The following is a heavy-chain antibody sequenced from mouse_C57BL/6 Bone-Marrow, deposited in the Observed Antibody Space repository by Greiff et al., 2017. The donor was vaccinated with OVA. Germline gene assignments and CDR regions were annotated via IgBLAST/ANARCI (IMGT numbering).Heavy chain of an antibody. CDR3: ARKANG. Sequence: VNVVESGAELARPGASVKLSCKASGYTFTSYGISWVKQRTGQGLEWIGEIYPRSGNTYYNEKFKGKATLTADKSSSTAYMELRSLTSEDSAVYFCARKANGWGQGTTLTVSS. J-gene: IGHJ2*01. V-gene: IGHV1-81*01. CDR1: GYTFTSYG. CDR2: IYPRSGNT.